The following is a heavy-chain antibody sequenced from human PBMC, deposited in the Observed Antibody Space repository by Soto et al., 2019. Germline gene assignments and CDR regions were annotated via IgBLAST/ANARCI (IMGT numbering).Heavy chain of an antibody. D-gene: IGHD3-9*01. CDR3: ARAKDILTGYYHYYGMDV. J-gene: IGHJ6*02. CDR1: CGSISSYY. Sequence: SETLSLTCTVSCGSISSYYWSWIRQPPGKGLEWIGYIYYSGSTNYNPSLKSRVTISVDTSKNQFSLKLSSVTAADTAVYYCARAKDILTGYYHYYGMDVWGQGTTVTVS. V-gene: IGHV4-59*01. CDR2: IYYSGST.